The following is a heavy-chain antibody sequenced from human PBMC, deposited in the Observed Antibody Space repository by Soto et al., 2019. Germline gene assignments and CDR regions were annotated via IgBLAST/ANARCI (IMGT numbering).Heavy chain of an antibody. CDR1: GGSISDNNW. D-gene: IGHD3-16*01. V-gene: IGHV4-4*02. Sequence: PSETLSLTCALSGGSISDNNWWTRVRQPPGKRLEWIGEIFHSGSTTYNPSLRSRVTMSMDKSKNHFSLTLSSVTAADTAVYYCARKVSPELSLKYWGQGSLVAVCS. J-gene: IGHJ4*02. CDR2: IFHSGST. CDR3: ARKVSPELSLKY.